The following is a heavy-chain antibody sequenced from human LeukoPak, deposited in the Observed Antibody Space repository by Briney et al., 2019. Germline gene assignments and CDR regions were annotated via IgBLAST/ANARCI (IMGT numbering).Heavy chain of an antibody. J-gene: IGHJ6*04. V-gene: IGHV1-69*13. D-gene: IGHD3-10*01. CDR3: ASRQEGSGSYYYYYYGMDV. CDR1: GGTFSSYA. CDR2: IIPTFGTA. Sequence: ASVKVSCKASGGTFSSYAISWVRQAPGQGLEWMGGIIPTFGTANYAQKFQGRVTITADESTSTAYMELSSLRSEDTAVYYCASRQEGSGSYYYYYYGMDVWGKGTTVTVSS.